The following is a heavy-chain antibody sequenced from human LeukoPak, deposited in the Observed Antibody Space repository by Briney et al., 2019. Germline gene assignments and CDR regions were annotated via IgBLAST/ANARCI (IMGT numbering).Heavy chain of an antibody. Sequence: PGGSLRLSCSTSGFTFHTYAMSWVRQTPGKGLEWVSAIGANGGTTFYADSVTGRFTISRDNSKSTLYLQMNSLRAGDTAVYYCAKDSYDRSGYYYYYFAYWGQGTQVTVSS. CDR1: GFTFHTYA. CDR2: IGANGGTT. V-gene: IGHV3-23*01. D-gene: IGHD3-22*01. J-gene: IGHJ4*02. CDR3: AKDSYDRSGYYYYYFAY.